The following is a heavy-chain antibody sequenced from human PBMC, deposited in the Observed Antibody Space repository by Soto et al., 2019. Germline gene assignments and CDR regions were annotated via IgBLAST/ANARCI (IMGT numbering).Heavy chain of an antibody. D-gene: IGHD3-3*01. J-gene: IGHJ4*02. CDR3: ARLADFWSGYALGY. Sequence: ASVKVSCKASGYTFTSYDINWVRQATGQGLEWMGWINPNSGNTGYAQKFQGRVTMTRNTSISTAYMELSSLRSEDTAVYYCARLADFWSGYALGYWGQGTLVTVSS. V-gene: IGHV1-8*01. CDR2: INPNSGNT. CDR1: GYTFTSYD.